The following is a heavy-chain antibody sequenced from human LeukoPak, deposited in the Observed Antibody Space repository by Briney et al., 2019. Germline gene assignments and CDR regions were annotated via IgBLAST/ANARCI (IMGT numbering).Heavy chain of an antibody. CDR2: LHADGIER. J-gene: IGHJ4*02. V-gene: IGHV3-7*01. CDR1: GFTLSGYW. CDR3: ARGGYSFDY. D-gene: IGHD5-12*01. Sequence: GGSLRLSCAASGFTLSGYWMSWVRQAPGKGLEWVARLHADGIERYYVDPVKGRFTISRDNAKNSLHLQMCGLRLDDTAVYYCARGGYSFDYLGQGTLVTVSS.